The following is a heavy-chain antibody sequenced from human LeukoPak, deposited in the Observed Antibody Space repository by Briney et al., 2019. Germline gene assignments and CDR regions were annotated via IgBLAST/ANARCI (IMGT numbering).Heavy chain of an antibody. V-gene: IGHV3-7*01. CDR2: IRQDGSEK. Sequence: GGSLRLSCAGSGFTFRSFWMSWVRQAPGKGLEWVANIRQDGSEKYHVDSVKGRFTISRDISSDTVSLQMNSLRVEDTALYFCARDRINMMVLVHDSGLDLWGQGTLVTVSS. J-gene: IGHJ5*02. D-gene: IGHD3-22*01. CDR3: ARDRINMMVLVHDSGLDL. CDR1: GFTFRSFW.